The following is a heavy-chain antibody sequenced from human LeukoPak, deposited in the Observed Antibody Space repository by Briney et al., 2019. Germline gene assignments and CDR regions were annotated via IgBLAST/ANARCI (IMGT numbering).Heavy chain of an antibody. CDR3: ARRRYCTNGVCYTGRYFQH. CDR2: INHSGST. CDR1: GGSFSGYY. Sequence: PSETLSLTCAVYGGSFSGYYWSWIRQPPGKGLEWIGEINHSGSTNYNPSLKSRVTISVDTSENQFSLKLSSVTAADTAVYYCARRRYCTNGVCYTGRYFQHWGQGTLVTVSS. V-gene: IGHV4-34*01. J-gene: IGHJ1*01. D-gene: IGHD2-8*01.